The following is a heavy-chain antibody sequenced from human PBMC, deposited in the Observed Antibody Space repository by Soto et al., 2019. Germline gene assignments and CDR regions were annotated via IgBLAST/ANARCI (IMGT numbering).Heavy chain of an antibody. Sequence: GASVKVSCKASGGTFGSYTISWVRQAPGQGLEWMGRIIPILGIANYAQKFQGRVTITRDMSTSTAYMELSSLRSEDTAVYYCAADVYSFSHYYYMDVWGRGTTVTVSS. CDR2: IIPILGIA. CDR3: AADVYSFSHYYYMDV. D-gene: IGHD2-15*01. CDR1: GGTFGSYT. V-gene: IGHV1-69*02. J-gene: IGHJ6*03.